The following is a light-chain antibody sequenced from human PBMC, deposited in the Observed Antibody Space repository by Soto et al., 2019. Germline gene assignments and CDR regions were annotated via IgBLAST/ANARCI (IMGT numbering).Light chain of an antibody. CDR2: EVT. Sequence: QSVLTQPRSVSGSPGQTVTISCTGTSSDVGGYNYVSWYQQHPGKAPKVLIYEVTKWPSGVPDRFSGSKSGNTASLTISGLQAEDEADYYCCSYAGSYDWVFGGGTKVTVL. CDR3: CSYAGSYDWV. J-gene: IGLJ3*02. CDR1: SSDVGGYNY. V-gene: IGLV2-11*01.